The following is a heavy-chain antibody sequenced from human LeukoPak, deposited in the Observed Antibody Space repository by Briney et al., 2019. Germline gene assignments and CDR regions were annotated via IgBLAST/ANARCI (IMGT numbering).Heavy chain of an antibody. CDR2: ISGSGGST. CDR1: GFTFSSYA. CDR3: AKVSNYYDSSGYNY. J-gene: IGHJ4*02. D-gene: IGHD3-22*01. V-gene: IGHV3-23*01. Sequence: GGSLRLSCAASGFTFSSYAMSWVRQAPGKGLEWVSAISGSGGSTYYADSVKGRFTISRDNSKNTLYLQMNSLRAEDTAVYYCAKVSNYYDSSGYNYWGQGTLVTVSS.